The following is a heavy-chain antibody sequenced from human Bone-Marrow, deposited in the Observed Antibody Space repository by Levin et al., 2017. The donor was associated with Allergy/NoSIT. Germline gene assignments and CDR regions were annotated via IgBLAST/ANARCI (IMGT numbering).Heavy chain of an antibody. CDR2: ISYDGSNK. V-gene: IGHV3-30-3*01. Sequence: GGSLRLSCAASGFTFSSYAMHWVRQAPGKGLEWVAVISYDGSNKYYADSVKGRFTISRDNSKNTLYLQMNSLRAEDTAVYYCARDLYSQWLRLIRKFMCIDGMDGWGQGTTVTVSS. J-gene: IGHJ6*02. D-gene: IGHD5-12*01. CDR3: ARDLYSQWLRLIRKFMCIDGMDG. CDR1: GFTFSSYA.